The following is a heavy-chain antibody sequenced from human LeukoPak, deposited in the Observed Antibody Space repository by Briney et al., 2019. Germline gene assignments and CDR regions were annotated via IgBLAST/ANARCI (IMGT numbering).Heavy chain of an antibody. V-gene: IGHV1-69*13. CDR3: ARVVLGRRWLQTSYYYGMDV. CDR2: IIPIFGTA. Sequence: ASVKVSCKASEGTFSSYAISWVRQAPGQGLEWMGGIIPIFGTANYAQKFQGRVTITADESTSTAYLELSSLTSEDTAVYYCARVVLGRRWLQTSYYYGMDVWGQGTTVTVSS. CDR1: EGTFSSYA. D-gene: IGHD5-24*01. J-gene: IGHJ6*02.